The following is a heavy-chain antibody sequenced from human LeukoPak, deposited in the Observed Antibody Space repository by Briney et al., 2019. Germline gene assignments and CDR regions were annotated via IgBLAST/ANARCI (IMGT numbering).Heavy chain of an antibody. J-gene: IGHJ5*02. D-gene: IGHD7-27*01. CDR1: GGTFSSYA. Sequence: ASVKVSCKASGGTFSSYAISWVRQAPGQGLEWMGGIIPIFGTANYAQKFQGRVTITTDEPTSTAYMELSSLRSEDTAVYYCARAAGNWGYNWFDPWGQGTLVTVSS. CDR2: IIPIFGTA. V-gene: IGHV1-69*05. CDR3: ARAAGNWGYNWFDP.